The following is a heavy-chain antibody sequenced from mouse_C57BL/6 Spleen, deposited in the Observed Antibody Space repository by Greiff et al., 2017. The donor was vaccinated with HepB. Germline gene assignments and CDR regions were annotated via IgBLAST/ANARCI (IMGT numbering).Heavy chain of an antibody. J-gene: IGHJ2*01. D-gene: IGHD4-1*01. CDR3: ARANWEGDYFDY. CDR2: IDPSDSET. Sequence: QVQLQQPGAELVRPGSSVKLSCKASGYTFTSYWMHWVKQRPIQGLEWIGNIDPSDSETHYNQKFKDKATLTVDKSSSTAYMQLSSLTSEDSAVYYCARANWEGDYFDYWGQGTTLTVSS. CDR1: GYTFTSYW. V-gene: IGHV1-52*01.